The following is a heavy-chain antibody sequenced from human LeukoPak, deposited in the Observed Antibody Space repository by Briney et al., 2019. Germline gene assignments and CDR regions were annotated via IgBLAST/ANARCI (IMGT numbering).Heavy chain of an antibody. V-gene: IGHV4-59*08. Sequence: SETLSLTCTVSGGSISSYYWSWIRQPPGKGLEWIGYIYYSGSTNYNPSLKSRVTISVDTSKNQFSLKLSSVTAADTAVYYCARLVGATVELEYWGQGTLVTVSS. CDR1: GGSISSYY. D-gene: IGHD1-26*01. CDR3: ARLVGATVELEY. CDR2: IYYSGST. J-gene: IGHJ4*02.